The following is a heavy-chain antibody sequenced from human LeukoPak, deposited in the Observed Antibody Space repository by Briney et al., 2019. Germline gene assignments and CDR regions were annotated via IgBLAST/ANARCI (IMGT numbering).Heavy chain of an antibody. V-gene: IGHV1-18*01. CDR1: GYTFTSYG. D-gene: IGHD3-9*01. CDR2: ISAYNGNT. Sequence: ASVKVSCKASGYTFTSYGISWVRQAPGQGLEWMGWISAYNGNTNYAQKLQGRVTMTTDTSTRTAYMELRSLRSDDTAVYYCARGLYDILTGYPYYTDYWGQGTLVTVSS. CDR3: ARGLYDILTGYPYYTDY. J-gene: IGHJ4*02.